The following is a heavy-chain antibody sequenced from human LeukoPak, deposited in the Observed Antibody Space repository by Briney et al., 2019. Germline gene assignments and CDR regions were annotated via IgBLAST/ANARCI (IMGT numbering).Heavy chain of an antibody. CDR1: GYSFTSYG. J-gene: IGHJ4*02. Sequence: GESLKISCKGSGYSFTSYGISWVRQAPGQGLEWMGWISAYNGNTNYAQKLQGRVTMTTDTSTSTAYMELRSLRSDDTAVYYCARGVTIDYWGQGTLVTVSS. D-gene: IGHD3-10*01. CDR3: ARGVTIDY. CDR2: ISAYNGNT. V-gene: IGHV1-18*01.